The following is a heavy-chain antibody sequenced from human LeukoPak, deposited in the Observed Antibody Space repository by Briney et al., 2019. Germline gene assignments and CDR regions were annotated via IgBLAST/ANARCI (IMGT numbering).Heavy chain of an antibody. J-gene: IGHJ4*02. V-gene: IGHV4-34*01. Sequence: SETLSLTCAVYGGSFSGYYWSWIRQPPGKGLEWIGEITHSGSTNYNPSLKSRVTISVDTSKNQFSLKLSSVTAADTAVYYCARQNRAGSYLNYWGQGTLVTVSS. CDR2: ITHSGST. CDR1: GGSFSGYY. CDR3: ARQNRAGSYLNY. D-gene: IGHD5-24*01.